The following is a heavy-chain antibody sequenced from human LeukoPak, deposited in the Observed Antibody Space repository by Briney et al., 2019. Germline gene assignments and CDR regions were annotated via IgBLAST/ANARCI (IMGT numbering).Heavy chain of an antibody. CDR3: ARRRTRGNWFDP. V-gene: IGHV1-8*03. J-gene: IGHJ5*02. CDR2: MNPNSGNT. CDR1: GYTFTSYD. D-gene: IGHD2-2*01. Sequence: ASVKVSCKASGYTFTSYDINWVRQATGQGLEWMGWMNPNSGNTGYAQKFQGRVTITRNTSISTAYMELSSLRSEDTAVYYCARRRTRGNWFDPWGQGTLVTVSS.